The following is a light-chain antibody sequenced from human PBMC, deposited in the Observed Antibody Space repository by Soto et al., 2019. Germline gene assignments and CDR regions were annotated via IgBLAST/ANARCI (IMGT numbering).Light chain of an antibody. CDR3: QRYNDYQYI. V-gene: IGKV1-5*03. CDR1: QSINTW. J-gene: IGKJ2*01. CDR2: KAT. Sequence: DIQMTQSPSTLSASVGDRVTITCRASQSINTWLAWYQQKPGKAPKLLIYKATNLQRGVPSRFSGSGSGTEFSLNISSLQPDDFATYYCQRYNDYQYIFGQGTKLEIK.